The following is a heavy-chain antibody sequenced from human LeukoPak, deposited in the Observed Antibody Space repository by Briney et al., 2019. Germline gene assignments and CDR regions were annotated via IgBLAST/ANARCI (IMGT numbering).Heavy chain of an antibody. CDR2: IYYSGST. J-gene: IGHJ4*02. D-gene: IGHD2-15*01. CDR1: GGSISSYY. Sequence: SETLSLTCTVSGGSISSYYWSWIRQPPGKGLEWIGYIYYSGSTNYNPSLKSRVTISVDTSKNQFSLKLSSVTAADTAVYYCAGTTTTGYCSGGSCYTFDYWGQGTLVTVSS. V-gene: IGHV4-59*01. CDR3: AGTTTTGYCSGGSCYTFDY.